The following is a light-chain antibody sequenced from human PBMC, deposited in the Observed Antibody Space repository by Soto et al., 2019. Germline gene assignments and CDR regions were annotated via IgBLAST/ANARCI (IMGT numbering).Light chain of an antibody. V-gene: IGKV3-11*01. CDR2: DAS. J-gene: IGKJ4*01. CDR1: QSVSSY. CDR3: QQRSNWLT. Sequence: EIVLTHSPATLALSPGEGATLSRRASQSVSSYLAWYQQKPGQAPRLLIYDASNRATGIPARFSGSGSGTDFTLTISSLEPEDFAVYYCQQRSNWLTFGGGTKVDIK.